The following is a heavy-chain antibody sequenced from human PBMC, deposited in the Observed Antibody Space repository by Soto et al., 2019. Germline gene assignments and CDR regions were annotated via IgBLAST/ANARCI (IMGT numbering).Heavy chain of an antibody. Sequence: EVQLVESGGGLVQPGGSLRLSCAPSGFTFSNYWMYWVRQAPGKGLEWVSRINSDGSVASYADSVKGRLTISRDNVKNTLYLQMDSLRAEDTAVYYCARGDCVGGSCYSLAGSFYYYMDAWGKGTTVTVFS. J-gene: IGHJ6*03. D-gene: IGHD2-15*01. CDR1: GFTFSNYW. V-gene: IGHV3-74*02. CDR2: INSDGSVA. CDR3: ARGDCVGGSCYSLAGSFYYYMDA.